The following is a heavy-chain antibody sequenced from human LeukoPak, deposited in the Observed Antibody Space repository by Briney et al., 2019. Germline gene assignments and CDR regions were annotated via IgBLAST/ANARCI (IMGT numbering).Heavy chain of an antibody. CDR2: IYYSGST. V-gene: IGHV4-59*08. CDR1: GGSISSYY. J-gene: IGHJ3*01. Sequence: SSETLSLTCTVSGGSISSYYWNWIRQPPGKGLEWIGYIYYSGSTNYNPSLKSRVTTLVDTSKNQFSLRLSSVTAADTAVYYCAREYSSSSGRRAFGFWGQGTMVTVPS. D-gene: IGHD6-6*01. CDR3: AREYSSSSGRRAFGF.